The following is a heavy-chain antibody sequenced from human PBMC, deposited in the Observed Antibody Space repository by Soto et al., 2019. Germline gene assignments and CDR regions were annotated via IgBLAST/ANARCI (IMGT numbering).Heavy chain of an antibody. CDR3: AKGLGECFFYGMDV. V-gene: IGHV3-23*01. CDR1: GFTFTTHA. J-gene: IGHJ6*02. CDR2: ISGSGGTT. D-gene: IGHD3-10*01. Sequence: EVQLLESGGGLVQPGGSLRLSCATSGFTFTTHAMNWVRQAPGKGLEWVSSISGSGGTTDYAASVKGRFTISRDNSKNTLYLQMNSLRAEDTAVYYCAKGLGECFFYGMDVWGQGTTVTVAS.